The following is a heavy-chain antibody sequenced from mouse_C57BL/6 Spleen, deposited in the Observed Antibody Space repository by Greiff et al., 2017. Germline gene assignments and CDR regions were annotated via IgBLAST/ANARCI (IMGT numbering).Heavy chain of an antibody. CDR1: GFSLTSSG. CDR2: IWSGGST. D-gene: IGHD2-3*01. V-gene: IGHV2-5*01. Sequence: VQLQQSGPGLVQPSQSLSITCTASGFSLTSSGVHWVRQSPGKGLEWLGVIWSGGSTDYNAAFMSRLSITKDNSKSQVFFKVNSLQADDTAIYYCAKGKDGFFAYWGQGTLVTVSA. J-gene: IGHJ3*01. CDR3: AKGKDGFFAY.